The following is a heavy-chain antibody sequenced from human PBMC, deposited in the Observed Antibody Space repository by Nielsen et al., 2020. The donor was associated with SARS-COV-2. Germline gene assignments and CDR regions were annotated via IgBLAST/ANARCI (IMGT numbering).Heavy chain of an antibody. V-gene: IGHV3-48*01. CDR1: GFTFSSYS. CDR3: AKEGRSALSGYDWRGYYYYYMDV. CDR2: ISSSSSTI. J-gene: IGHJ6*03. D-gene: IGHD5-12*01. Sequence: GESLKISCAASGFTFSSYSMNWVRQAPGKGLEWVSYISSSSSTIYYADSVKGRFTISRDNSKNTLYLQMNSLRAEDTAVYYCAKEGRSALSGYDWRGYYYYYMDVWGKGTTVTVSS.